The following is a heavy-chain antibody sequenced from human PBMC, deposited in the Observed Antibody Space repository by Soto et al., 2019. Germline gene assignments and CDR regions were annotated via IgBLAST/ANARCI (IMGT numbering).Heavy chain of an antibody. J-gene: IGHJ6*02. D-gene: IGHD2-15*01. Sequence: PSETLSLTCTVSGGSISSGGYYWSWLRQHPGKGLEWIGYIYYSGITYSNPSIKSRVTMSVDTSKNQFSLTPSSVTAADTAVYYCAGARCSGGSCYGMDVWGQGTTVTVSS. CDR1: GGSISSGGYY. CDR2: IYYSGIT. CDR3: AGARCSGGSCYGMDV. V-gene: IGHV4-31*03.